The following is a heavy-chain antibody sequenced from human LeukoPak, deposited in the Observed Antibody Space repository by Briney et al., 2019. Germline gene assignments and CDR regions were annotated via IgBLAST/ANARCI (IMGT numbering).Heavy chain of an antibody. V-gene: IGHV3-7*01. CDR3: ARLIGDSTIYDY. Sequence: GGSLRLSCAASGFTFRTYWMSWVRQAPGKGLEWVASINQGGSETYYVESVKGRFTISRDNAMNSFFLQMNSLRAEDTAVYYCARLIGDSTIYDYSGQGTLVTVSS. J-gene: IGHJ4*02. CDR2: INQGGSET. CDR1: GFTFRTYW. D-gene: IGHD3-16*01.